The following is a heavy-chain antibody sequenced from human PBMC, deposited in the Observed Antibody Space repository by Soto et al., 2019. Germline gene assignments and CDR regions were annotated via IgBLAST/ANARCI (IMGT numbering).Heavy chain of an antibody. CDR1: GDSVNSGSYY. V-gene: IGHV4-61*01. CDR3: VRNGDSRLYYGMDV. J-gene: IGHJ6*02. D-gene: IGHD4-17*01. CDR2: LYNRGST. Sequence: QVQLQESGPGLVEPSETLSLTCTVSGDSVNSGSYYWSWIRQPPGKGLEWIGYLYNRGSTKYNPSLKSRVTISEETSKNQFSLKVRSVTAADTAVYYCVRNGDSRLYYGMDVWGQGTTVTVSS.